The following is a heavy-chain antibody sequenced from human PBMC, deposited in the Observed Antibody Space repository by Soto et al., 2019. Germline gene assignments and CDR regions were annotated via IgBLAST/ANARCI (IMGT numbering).Heavy chain of an antibody. CDR1: GYTFSNYW. V-gene: IGHV5-51*01. J-gene: IGHJ6*02. D-gene: IGHD6-13*01. CDR3: ARTAAAGKYYYGVDV. Sequence: GESLKISCQASGYTFSNYWIGWVRQLPEKGLEWMGIIYPGDSDTRYSPSFQGQVTISADKSFSTAYLQWSSLKASDTAMYYCARTAAAGKYYYGVDVWGQGTTVTVSS. CDR2: IYPGDSDT.